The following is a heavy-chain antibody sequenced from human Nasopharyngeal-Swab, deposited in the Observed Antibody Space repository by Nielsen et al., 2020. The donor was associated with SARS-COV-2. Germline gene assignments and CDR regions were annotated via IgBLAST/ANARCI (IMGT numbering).Heavy chain of an antibody. CDR2: IYYSGST. D-gene: IGHD3-10*01. CDR1: GGSISSGGYY. V-gene: IGHV4-31*03. CDR3: ASASRGGYYYGSGSYAIDI. J-gene: IGHJ3*02. Sequence: SETLSLTCTVSGGSISSGGYYWSWIRQHPGKGLEWIGYIYYSGSTYYNPSLKSRVTISVDTSKNQFSLKLSSVTAADTAVYYCASASRGGYYYGSGSYAIDIWGQGTMVTVSS.